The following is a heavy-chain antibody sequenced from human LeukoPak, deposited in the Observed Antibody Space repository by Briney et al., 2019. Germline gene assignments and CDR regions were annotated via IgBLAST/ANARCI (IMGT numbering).Heavy chain of an antibody. CDR2: ISASGANT. Sequence: GGSLRLSCAASGFTFNIFAMSWVRLAPGKEPDWVAAISASGANTYYADSVKGRFTVSRDNSQSSLYLQMNSLRAEDTAVYYCARDPRPWELLPVGFDYWGQGTLVTVSS. CDR3: ARDPRPWELLPVGFDY. D-gene: IGHD1-26*01. CDR1: GFTFNIFA. J-gene: IGHJ4*02. V-gene: IGHV3-23*01.